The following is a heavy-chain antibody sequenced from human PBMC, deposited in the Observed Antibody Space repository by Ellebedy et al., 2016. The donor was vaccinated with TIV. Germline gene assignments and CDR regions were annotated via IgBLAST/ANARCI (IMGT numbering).Heavy chain of an antibody. J-gene: IGHJ5*02. D-gene: IGHD3-10*01. CDR1: GGSISSSSYY. CDR3: ARGRSISMLRGGWFDP. V-gene: IGHV4-61*05. Sequence: MPSETLSLTCTVSGGSISSSSYYWGWIRQPPGKGLEWIGYIYYSGSTNYNPSLKSRVTISVDTSKNQFYLKLSSVTAADTAVYYCARGRSISMLRGGWFDPWGQGTLVTVSS. CDR2: IYYSGST.